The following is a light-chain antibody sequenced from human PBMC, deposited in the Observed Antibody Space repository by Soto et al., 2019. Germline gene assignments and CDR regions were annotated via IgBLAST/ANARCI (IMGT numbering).Light chain of an antibody. Sequence: QSALTQPASVSGSPGQSITISCTGTSSDVGDYTYVSWYQQHPGKAPKLMIYEVSNRPSGVSNRFSGSKSGNTASLTISGLQAEDEADYYCSSYTSSSTRVFGTGTKVTVL. CDR1: SSDVGDYTY. CDR3: SSYTSSSTRV. V-gene: IGLV2-14*01. CDR2: EVS. J-gene: IGLJ1*01.